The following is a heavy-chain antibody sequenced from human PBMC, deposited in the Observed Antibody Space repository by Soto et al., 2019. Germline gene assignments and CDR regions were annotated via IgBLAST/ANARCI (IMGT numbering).Heavy chain of an antibody. Sequence: TSETLSLTCTVSGGSITSGGYYWSWIRQHPGKGLEWIGNIYYSGSTNYNPSLKSRVTISLDTSKNEFSLKLTSVTAADTAVYYCASTKRWLSFDSWGPGTLVTVSS. J-gene: IGHJ4*02. CDR2: IYYSGST. V-gene: IGHV4-61*08. D-gene: IGHD3-22*01. CDR1: GGSITSGGYY. CDR3: ASTKRWLSFDS.